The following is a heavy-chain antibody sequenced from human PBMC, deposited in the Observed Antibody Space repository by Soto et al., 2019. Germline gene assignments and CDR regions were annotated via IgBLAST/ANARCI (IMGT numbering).Heavy chain of an antibody. V-gene: IGHV1-69*13. CDR2: IIPIFGTA. J-gene: IGHJ4*02. CDR3: ASPAMVRGVINLFHYFDY. CDR1: GGTFSSYA. D-gene: IGHD3-10*01. Sequence: ASVKVSCKASGGTFSSYAISWVRQAPGQGLEWMGGIIPIFGTANYAQKFQGRVTITADESTSTAYMELSSLRSEDTAVYYCASPAMVRGVINLFHYFDYWGQGTLVTVSS.